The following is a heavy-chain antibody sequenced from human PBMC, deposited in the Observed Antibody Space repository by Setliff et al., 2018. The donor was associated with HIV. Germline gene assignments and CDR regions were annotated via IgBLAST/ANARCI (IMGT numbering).Heavy chain of an antibody. Sequence: SETLSLTCSVSGGPISSSSYYWGWIRQPPGKGLEWIGNIYSSGNTYYNPSLKSRLTMSVDTSTNQLSLRLTSVAAADTASYYCVRASHMTPGNLLHSTGPDYSYYMDVWGRGTTVTVSS. CDR1: GGPISSSSYY. D-gene: IGHD4-4*01. CDR3: VRASHMTPGNLLHSTGPDYSYYMDV. CDR2: IYSSGNT. V-gene: IGHV4-39*01. J-gene: IGHJ6*03.